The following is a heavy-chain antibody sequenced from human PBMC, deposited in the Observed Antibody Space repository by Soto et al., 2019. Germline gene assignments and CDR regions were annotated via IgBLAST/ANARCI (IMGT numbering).Heavy chain of an antibody. CDR3: ARGIIEEAGTGYYYYLAV. V-gene: IGHV1-8*01. CDR1: GYTLTSYD. J-gene: IGHJ6*03. Sequence: ASVKVSCKDSGYTLTSYDINWVRQATGQGLEWMGWMNPNSGNTGYAQKFQGRVTMTRNTSLSTSYLELSSLRSEDTAVYYCARGIIEEAGTGYYYYLAVWGKGTTVTVSS. CDR2: MNPNSGNT. D-gene: IGHD6-13*01.